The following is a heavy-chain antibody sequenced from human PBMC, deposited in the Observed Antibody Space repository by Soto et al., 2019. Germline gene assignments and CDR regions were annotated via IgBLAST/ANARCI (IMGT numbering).Heavy chain of an antibody. Sequence: GASVKGSCKASGYTFTDYHIHWVRQAPGQGLEWMGWIYPNSGATDYAQKFQGWVTMTIDTSISTAYLELSGLKSDDTAVYYCARDRRNSWYWLDPWGQGTPVTVSS. CDR1: GYTFTDYH. V-gene: IGHV1-2*04. CDR2: IYPNSGAT. CDR3: ARDRRNSWYWLDP. J-gene: IGHJ5*02. D-gene: IGHD4-4*01.